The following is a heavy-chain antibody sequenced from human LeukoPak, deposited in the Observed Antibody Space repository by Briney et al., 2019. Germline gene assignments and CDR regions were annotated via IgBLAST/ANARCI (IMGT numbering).Heavy chain of an antibody. CDR1: GVSISTYY. J-gene: IGHJ4*02. CDR2: IYYSGST. V-gene: IGHV4-59*01. D-gene: IGHD2-2*01. Sequence: SETLSLTCTVSGVSISTYYWSWIRQPPGKGLEWIGYIYYSGSTNYNPSLKRRVSISVDSSKNQFSLKLSSVTAADTAVYYCARAVPAATQMYYFDYWGQGTLVTVSS. CDR3: ARAVPAATQMYYFDY.